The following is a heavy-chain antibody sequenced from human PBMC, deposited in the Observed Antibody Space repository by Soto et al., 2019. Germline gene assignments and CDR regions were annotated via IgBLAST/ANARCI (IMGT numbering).Heavy chain of an antibody. CDR2: VKSKTDGGTS. Sequence: EVQLVESGGGLVKPGGSLRLSCGASGFIFSNAWINWVRQAPGKGLEWVGRVKSKTDGGTSDYAAPVKGRFAVSRDDSRNMVYLQMNSLKTEDTGIYYCTTDSYSSIIVVRFDYWGQGTVVTVSS. D-gene: IGHD3-22*01. J-gene: IGHJ4*02. CDR3: TTDSYSSIIVVRFDY. CDR1: GFIFSNAW. V-gene: IGHV3-15*07.